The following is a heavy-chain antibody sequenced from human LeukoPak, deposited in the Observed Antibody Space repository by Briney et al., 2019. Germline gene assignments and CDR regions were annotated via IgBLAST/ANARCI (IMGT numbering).Heavy chain of an antibody. Sequence: ASVTLTCKASGYTFTGYYMHWVRQAPGQGLEWMGWINPNSGGTNYAQNFQGRVTMTRDTSISTAYMVLRSLSSDDTAVYYCARNFDSSSWYDWFAPWGQGTLFTVSS. CDR1: GYTFTGYY. V-gene: IGHV1-2*02. CDR3: ARNFDSSSWYDWFAP. D-gene: IGHD6-13*01. J-gene: IGHJ5*02. CDR2: INPNSGGT.